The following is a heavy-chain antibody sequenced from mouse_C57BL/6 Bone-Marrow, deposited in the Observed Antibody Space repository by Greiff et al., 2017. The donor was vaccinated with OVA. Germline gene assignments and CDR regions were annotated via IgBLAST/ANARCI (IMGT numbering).Heavy chain of an antibody. CDR3: ARSSLLPWFAY. J-gene: IGHJ3*01. CDR1: GYTFTSYW. CDR2: IYPGSGST. D-gene: IGHD1-2*01. V-gene: IGHV1-55*01. Sequence: VQLKESGAELVKPGASVKMSCKASGYTFTSYWITWVKQRPGQGLEWIGDIYPGSGSTNYNEKFKSKATLTVDTSSSTAYMQLSSLTSEDSAVYYCARSSLLPWFAYWGQGTLVTVSA.